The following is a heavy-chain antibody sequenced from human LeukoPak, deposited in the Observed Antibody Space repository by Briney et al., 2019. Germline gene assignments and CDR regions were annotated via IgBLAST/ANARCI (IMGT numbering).Heavy chain of an antibody. CDR2: IIPIFGTA. CDR3: ARDRFSDYSNYVFSY. D-gene: IGHD4-11*01. CDR1: GGTFSSYA. V-gene: IGHV1-69*01. Sequence: SVKVSCKASGGTFSSYAISWVRQAPGQGLEWMGGIIPIFGTANYAQKFQGRVTITADESTSTAYIELSSLRSEDTAVYYCARDRFSDYSNYVFSYWGQGTLVSVSS. J-gene: IGHJ4*02.